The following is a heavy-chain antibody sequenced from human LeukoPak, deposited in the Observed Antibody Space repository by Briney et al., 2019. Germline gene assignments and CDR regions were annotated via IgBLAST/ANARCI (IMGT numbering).Heavy chain of an antibody. CDR1: GGSISSGGYY. CDR2: IYYSGST. CDR3: ARYYYGSQPRYFDL. J-gene: IGHJ2*01. D-gene: IGHD3-10*01. V-gene: IGHV4-31*03. Sequence: PSETLSLTCTVSGGSISSGGYYWSWIRQHPGKGLEWIGYIYYSGSTYYNPSLKSRVTISVDTSKNQFSLKLSSVTAADTAVYYCARYYYGSQPRYFDLWGRGTLVTVSS.